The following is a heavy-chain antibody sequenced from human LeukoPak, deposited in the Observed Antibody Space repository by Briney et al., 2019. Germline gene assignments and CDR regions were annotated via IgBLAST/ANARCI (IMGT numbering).Heavy chain of an antibody. D-gene: IGHD3-22*01. V-gene: IGHV3-23*01. CDR3: AKSSYYDSSGYYREYYFDY. CDR2: VSGSGGST. Sequence: GGSLRLSCGASGFTFSSYAMSWVRQAPGKGLEWVSSVSGSGGSTYYADSVKGRFTISRDNSKSTLFLQMNSLRAEDTAVYYCAKSSYYDSSGYYREYYFDYWGQGTLVTVSS. J-gene: IGHJ4*02. CDR1: GFTFSSYA.